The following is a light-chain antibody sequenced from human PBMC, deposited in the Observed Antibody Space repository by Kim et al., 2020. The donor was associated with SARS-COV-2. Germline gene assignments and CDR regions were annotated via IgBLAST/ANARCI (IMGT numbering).Light chain of an antibody. J-gene: IGLJ3*02. Sequence: QSVLTQPPSVSAAPRQKVTISCSGSNSNIGNNYVSWYQQFPGTAPKLLIYDNNKRPSGIPDRFSGSKSGTSATLGITGLQTGDEADYYCGTWDSSLSAGVFGGGTKLTVL. CDR1: NSNIGNNY. V-gene: IGLV1-51*01. CDR2: DNN. CDR3: GTWDSSLSAGV.